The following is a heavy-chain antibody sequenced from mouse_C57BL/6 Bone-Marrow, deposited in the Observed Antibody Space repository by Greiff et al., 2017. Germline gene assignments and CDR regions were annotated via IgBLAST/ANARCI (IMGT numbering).Heavy chain of an antibody. D-gene: IGHD1-1*01. CDR1: GYTFTSYW. V-gene: IGHV1-53*01. CDR3: ASVYYCGRGLYFDY. J-gene: IGHJ2*01. Sequence: QVQLQQPGTELVKPGASVKLSCKASGYTFTSYWMHWVKQRPGQGLEWIGNINPSNGGTNYNEKFKSKGTLTVDKSSSTAYTQLSSLTSEDSAVYYCASVYYCGRGLYFDYWGQGTTLTVSS. CDR2: INPSNGGT.